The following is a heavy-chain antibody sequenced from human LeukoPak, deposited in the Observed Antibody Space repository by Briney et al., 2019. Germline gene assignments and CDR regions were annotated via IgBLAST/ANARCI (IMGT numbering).Heavy chain of an antibody. D-gene: IGHD2-2*01. V-gene: IGHV1-2*02. Sequence: ASVKVSCRASVYTFTDYYIHWVRQAPGQGLEWMGWINPDNGGTNYAQTFQGRVTMTRDTSIRTVYMDLSRLRSDDTAVFYCTREARVGNWFDPWGQGTQVTVSS. CDR1: VYTFTDYY. CDR3: TREARVGNWFDP. J-gene: IGHJ5*02. CDR2: INPDNGGT.